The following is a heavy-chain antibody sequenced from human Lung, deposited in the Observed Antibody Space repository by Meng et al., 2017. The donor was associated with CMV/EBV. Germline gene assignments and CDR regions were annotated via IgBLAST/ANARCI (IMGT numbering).Heavy chain of an antibody. CDR1: GFNFDGYA. CDR3: AKDSFYASGSYYNYPYYLDS. Sequence: GGSLRLXCAASGFNFDGYAMHWVRQAPGKGLEWVSSINWNSGSVGYGDSVKGRFTISRDNAKSSLYLQMNSLRAEDTALYFCAKDSFYASGSYYNYPYYLDSWXKGTXVTVSS. J-gene: IGHJ4*02. D-gene: IGHD3-10*01. CDR2: INWNSGSV. V-gene: IGHV3-9*01.